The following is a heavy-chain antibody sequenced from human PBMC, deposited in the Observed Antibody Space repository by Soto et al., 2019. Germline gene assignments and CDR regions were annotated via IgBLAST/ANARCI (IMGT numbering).Heavy chain of an antibody. J-gene: IGHJ4*02. Sequence: QVQLQESGPGLVRPSETLSLTCTVSGDSLSTYYWSWIRQPAGERLEWIRRIHDTGRTNYNPSLKRRVTMSVDTAKNQFSLRVNSLTAADTAVYYCARASVSGTYRFDSWGQGTLVTVSS. CDR2: IHDTGRT. D-gene: IGHD3-16*02. CDR3: ARASVSGTYRFDS. V-gene: IGHV4-4*07. CDR1: GDSLSTYY.